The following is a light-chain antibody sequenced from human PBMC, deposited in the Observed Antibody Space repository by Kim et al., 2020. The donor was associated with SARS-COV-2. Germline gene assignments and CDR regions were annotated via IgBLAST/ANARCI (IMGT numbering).Light chain of an antibody. CDR3: QHYYSAPFT. CDR1: QTVLYSSNSLNY. J-gene: IGKJ4*01. Sequence: TATINCRSSQTVLYSSNSLNYLAWYQQKPGQPPKLLINWASTRESGVPDRFSGSGSGTDFTLTISSLQAEDAAVYYCQHYYSAPFTFGGGTKVEI. CDR2: WAS. V-gene: IGKV4-1*01.